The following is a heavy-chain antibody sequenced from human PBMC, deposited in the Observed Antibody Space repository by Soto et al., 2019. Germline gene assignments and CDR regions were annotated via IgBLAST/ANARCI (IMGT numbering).Heavy chain of an antibody. V-gene: IGHV3-23*01. CDR3: AKRSGSRWSGVTYFDY. J-gene: IGHJ4*02. CDR2: MSGSGSST. D-gene: IGHD6-19*01. CDR1: GFTFSNYA. Sequence: EVQLLESGGGLVQPGGSLRLSCAASGFTFSNYAMSWVRQAPGKGLEWVSAMSGSGSSTYYADSVKGRFTISRDNSRNTLYLQMNSLRAEDTAVYYCAKRSGSRWSGVTYFDYWGQGTLVTVSS.